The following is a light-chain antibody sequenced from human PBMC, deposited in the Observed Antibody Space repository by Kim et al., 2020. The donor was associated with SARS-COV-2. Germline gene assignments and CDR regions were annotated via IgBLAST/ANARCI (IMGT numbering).Light chain of an antibody. CDR2: EVS. CDR1: SSDVGSYNL. CDR3: CSYAGSSTSVV. V-gene: IGLV2-23*02. J-gene: IGLJ2*01. Sequence: QSALTQPASVSGSSGQSITISCTGTSSDVGSYNLVSWYQQHPGKAPKLMIYEVSKRPSGVSNRFSGSKSGNTASLTISGLQAEDEADYYCCSYAGSSTSVVFGGGTQLTVL.